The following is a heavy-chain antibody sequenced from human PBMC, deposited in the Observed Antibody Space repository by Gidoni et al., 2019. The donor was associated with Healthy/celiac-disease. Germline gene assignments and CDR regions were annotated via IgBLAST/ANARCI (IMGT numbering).Heavy chain of an antibody. CDR3: ARDQITMVRGVIGYYYGMDV. J-gene: IGHJ6*02. V-gene: IGHV4-59*01. Sequence: QVQLQESGPGLVKPSETLSLTCTVPGGSISSYYWSWIRQPPGKGLEWIGYIYYSGSTNYNPSLKSRVTISVDTSKNQFSLKLSSVTAADTAVYYCARDQITMVRGVIGYYYGMDVWGQGTTVTVSS. CDR1: GGSISSYY. D-gene: IGHD3-10*01. CDR2: IYYSGST.